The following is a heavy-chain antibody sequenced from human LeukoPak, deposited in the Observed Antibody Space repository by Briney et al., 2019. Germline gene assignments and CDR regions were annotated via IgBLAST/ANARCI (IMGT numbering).Heavy chain of an antibody. Sequence: ASVKVSCKASGYTFTGYYMHWVQQAPGQGLEWMGWINPNSGGTNYAQKFQGWVTMTRDTSISTAYMELSRLRSDDTAVYYCARLSTPTSYYYDSSGYYNYWGQGTLVTVSS. D-gene: IGHD3-22*01. CDR3: ARLSTPTSYYYDSSGYYNY. J-gene: IGHJ4*02. CDR1: GYTFTGYY. CDR2: INPNSGGT. V-gene: IGHV1-2*04.